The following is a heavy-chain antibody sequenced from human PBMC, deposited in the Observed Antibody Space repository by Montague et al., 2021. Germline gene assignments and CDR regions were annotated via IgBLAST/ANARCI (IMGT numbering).Heavy chain of an antibody. CDR1: GFSVNNMF. D-gene: IGHD2-15*01. V-gene: IGHV3-66*01. J-gene: IGHJ6*02. CDR2: IQSGGYT. CDR3: ARALVVSASRHYYGLDV. Sequence: SLRLSCAASGFSVNNMFMTWVRQAPGKGLEWVSTIQSGGYTDYADSVKGRFTITGDNAENFLHLQMNSLRAEDTAVYYCARALVVSASRHYYGLDVWGQGTTVTVSS.